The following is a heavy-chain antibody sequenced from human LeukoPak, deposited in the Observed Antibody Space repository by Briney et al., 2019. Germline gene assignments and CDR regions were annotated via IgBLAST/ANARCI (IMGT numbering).Heavy chain of an antibody. J-gene: IGHJ6*02. V-gene: IGHV3-7*01. CDR2: MNQDGGET. CDR1: GFTFSESC. CDR3: ETYTHWVAGDV. D-gene: IGHD3-16*01. Sequence: GGSLRLSCAASGFTFSESCISWVRQAPGEGLEWVANMNQDGGETDYVDSVKGRFTISRDNARKSLYRRMSSLIAEDTAVNYRETYTHWVAGDVWGQGTTVTVSS.